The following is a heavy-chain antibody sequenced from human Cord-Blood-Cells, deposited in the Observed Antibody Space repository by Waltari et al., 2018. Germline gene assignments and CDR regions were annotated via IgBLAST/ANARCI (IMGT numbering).Heavy chain of an antibody. CDR3: ARDRVGADAFDI. CDR2: IKQDGSEK. Sequence: EVQLVESGGGVVQPGGSLRLSCAASGFTFSSDWMSWVSQAPGRGLEWVVNIKQDGSEKYYVDSVKGRFTISRDNAKNSLYLQMNSLRAEDTAVYYCARDRVGADAFDIWGQGTMVTVSS. CDR1: GFTFSSDW. J-gene: IGHJ3*02. V-gene: IGHV3-7*01. D-gene: IGHD1-26*01.